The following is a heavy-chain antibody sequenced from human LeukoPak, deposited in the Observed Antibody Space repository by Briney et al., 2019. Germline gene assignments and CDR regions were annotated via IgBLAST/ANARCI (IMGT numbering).Heavy chain of an antibody. J-gene: IGHJ4*02. CDR2: IFYRGST. Sequence: PSETLSLTCTVSGGSISSYYWGWIRQPPGQGLEWIGSIFYRGSTYYNPSLKSRVIISVDTSKNQFSLKLSSVTAADTAVYYCARHPETYCSGGSCYPRYFDYWGQGTLVTVSS. CDR1: GGSISSYY. V-gene: IGHV4-39*07. D-gene: IGHD2-15*01. CDR3: ARHPETYCSGGSCYPRYFDY.